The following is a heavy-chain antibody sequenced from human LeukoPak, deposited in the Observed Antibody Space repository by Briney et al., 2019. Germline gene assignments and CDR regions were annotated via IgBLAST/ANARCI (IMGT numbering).Heavy chain of an antibody. Sequence: GESLKISCNGSGYXFTSYWICWVRHMPGKSLEWMGYIFPGDSDTRYSPSLQGQFTISVDNSISTAYVQWSTLRAPDTAMYYCARRIAVAGTSYYAMDVWGQGTTVTVSS. D-gene: IGHD6-19*01. CDR2: IFPGDSDT. CDR3: ARRIAVAGTSYYAMDV. J-gene: IGHJ6*02. V-gene: IGHV5-51*01. CDR1: GYXFTSYW.